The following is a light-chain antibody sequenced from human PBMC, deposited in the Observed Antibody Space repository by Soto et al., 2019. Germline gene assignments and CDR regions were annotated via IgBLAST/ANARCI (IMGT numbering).Light chain of an antibody. CDR2: DVN. Sequence: QSVLAQPASVSGSPGQSIAISCTGTSSDVGGYNYVCWYQQHPGKAPKLMIYDVNIRPSGVSDRFSGSKSGNTASLTISGLQAQDEADYYCSSYTSSSTLVFGNGTKVTVL. CDR3: SSYTSSSTLV. CDR1: SSDVGGYNY. J-gene: IGLJ1*01. V-gene: IGLV2-14*01.